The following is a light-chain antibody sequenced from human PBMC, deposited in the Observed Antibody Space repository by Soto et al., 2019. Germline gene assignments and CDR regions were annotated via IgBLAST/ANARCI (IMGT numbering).Light chain of an antibody. CDR2: GAS. CDR1: QSVSSN. J-gene: IGKJ4*01. V-gene: IGKV3-15*01. Sequence: EIVMTQSPATLSVSPGERATLACRASQSVSSNLAWYPHQPGQAPRLLIYGASTRATGIPARFSGSGSGTEFTLTIRSLQSEDFAVYYCQQYNNWTPVTFGGGTQVEIK. CDR3: QQYNNWTPVT.